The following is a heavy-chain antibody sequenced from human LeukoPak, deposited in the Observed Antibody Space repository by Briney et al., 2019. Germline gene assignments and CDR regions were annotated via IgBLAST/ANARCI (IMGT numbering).Heavy chain of an antibody. CDR2: IYYSGST. Sequence: PSETLSLTCTVSGGSISSYYWSWIRQPPGKGLEWIGYIYYSGSTNYNPSLKSRVTISVDTSKNQFSLKLSSVTAADTAVYYCARDRAKFGGNNWFDPWGQGTLVTVSS. D-gene: IGHD3-3*01. CDR3: ARDRAKFGGNNWFDP. V-gene: IGHV4-59*01. J-gene: IGHJ5*02. CDR1: GGSISSYY.